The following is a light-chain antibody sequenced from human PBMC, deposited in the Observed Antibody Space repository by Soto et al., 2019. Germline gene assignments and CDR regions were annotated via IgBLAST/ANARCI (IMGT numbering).Light chain of an antibody. CDR3: LQYDNWPRT. Sequence: DIVMTQSPATLSVSPGETATLSCRASQSVSSDLAWFQQKPGQSPRLLIYSVSTRATGIPARFSRSGFGTEFSLIISSLQSEGFALYCFLQYDNWPRTFGQGTRVEIK. CDR2: SVS. J-gene: IGKJ1*01. V-gene: IGKV3-15*01. CDR1: QSVSSD.